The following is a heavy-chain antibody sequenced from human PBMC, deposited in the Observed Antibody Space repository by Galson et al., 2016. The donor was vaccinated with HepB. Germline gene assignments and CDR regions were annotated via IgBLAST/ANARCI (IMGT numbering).Heavy chain of an antibody. CDR2: IYDSGTT. CDR1: GDSVTSGAYY. J-gene: IGHJ4*02. CDR3: AAVIRGWSLDY. V-gene: IGHV4-31*03. D-gene: IGHD6-19*01. Sequence: TLSLTCSVSGDSVTSGAYYWSWIRQPPGKGLEWIGYIYDSGTTFYNASLNSRLSISVDTSENQFFLKLRSVTAADTAVYYCAAVIRGWSLDYWGQGVLVTVSA.